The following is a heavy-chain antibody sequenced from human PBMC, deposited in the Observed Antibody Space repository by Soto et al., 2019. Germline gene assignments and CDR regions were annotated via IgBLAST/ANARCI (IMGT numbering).Heavy chain of an antibody. CDR2: ISWDGGST. J-gene: IGHJ3*02. D-gene: IGHD7-27*01. CDR3: AKDNSGHDAFDI. CDR1: GFTFDDYA. Sequence: GGSLRLSCAASGFTFDDYAMHWVRQAPGKGLEWVSLISWDGGSTYYADSVKGRFTISRDNSKNSLYLQMNSLRAEDTALYYCAKDNSGHDAFDIWGQGTMVTVSS. V-gene: IGHV3-43D*03.